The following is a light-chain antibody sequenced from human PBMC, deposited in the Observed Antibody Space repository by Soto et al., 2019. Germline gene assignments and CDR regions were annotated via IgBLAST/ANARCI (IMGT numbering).Light chain of an antibody. CDR2: GNT. CDR1: CSNIGAGFD. V-gene: IGLV1-40*01. CDR3: QSYDTGLSGPVV. Sequence: QSVLTQPPSLSGAPGQNIIISCTGGCSNIGAGFDVHWYQQLPGTAPKLLIYGNTNRPSGVPDRFSGSKSGTSASLVITGLQAEDEADYYCQSYDTGLSGPVVFGGGTKLTVL. J-gene: IGLJ2*01.